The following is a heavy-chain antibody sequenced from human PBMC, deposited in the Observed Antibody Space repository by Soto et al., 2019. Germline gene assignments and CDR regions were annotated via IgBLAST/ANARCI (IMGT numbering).Heavy chain of an antibody. CDR1: GGSISSYY. J-gene: IGHJ4*02. CDR2: IYYSGST. V-gene: IGHV4-59*01. Sequence: QVQLQESGPGLVKPSETLSLTCTVSGGSISSYYWSWIRQPPGKGLEWIGYIYYSGSTNYNPSLKSLVTIXXXTSKNQXXXKLSSVTAADTAVYYCARRWGTYFDYWGQGTLGTVSS. D-gene: IGHD7-27*01. CDR3: ARRWGTYFDY.